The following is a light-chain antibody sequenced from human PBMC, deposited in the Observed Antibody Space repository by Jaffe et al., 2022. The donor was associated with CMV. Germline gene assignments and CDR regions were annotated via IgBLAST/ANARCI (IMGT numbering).Light chain of an antibody. CDR1: GSNIGSNF. CDR2: ENN. J-gene: IGLJ2*01. V-gene: IGLV1-51*02. Sequence: QSVLTQPPSVSAAPGQKVTISCSGSGSNIGSNFVSWYQQLPETAPKLVIYENNERPSGIPDRFSGSKSGTSATLGITGLQTGDEADYYCATWDSSLSGVVFGGGTKLTVL. CDR3: ATWDSSLSGVV.